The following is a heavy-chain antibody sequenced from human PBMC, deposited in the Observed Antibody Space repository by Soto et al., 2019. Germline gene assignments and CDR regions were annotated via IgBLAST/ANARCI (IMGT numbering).Heavy chain of an antibody. Sequence: QVQLVQSGTEVKKPGASVKVSCKTSGYSFSRYGISWVRQAPGQGLEWMGWISGYKGDTKYARKFQGRLTLTTDTSTTTAYLELRDLRSDDTAVYYCASDSNSYGRRLVTCYYRMDVWGQGTTVSVSS. CDR1: GYSFSRYG. CDR2: ISGYKGDT. J-gene: IGHJ6*02. CDR3: ASDSNSYGRRLVTCYYRMDV. D-gene: IGHD5-18*01. V-gene: IGHV1-18*01.